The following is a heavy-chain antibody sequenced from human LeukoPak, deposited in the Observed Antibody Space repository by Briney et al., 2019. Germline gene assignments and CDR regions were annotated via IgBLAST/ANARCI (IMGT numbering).Heavy chain of an antibody. Sequence: SETLSLTCTVSGGSISSYYWSWIRQPPGKGLEWIGYIYYSGNTNYNPSLKSRVTISVDTSKNLFSLKLSSVTAADTAVYYCAGRYCSGGSCYFDYWGQGTLVTVSS. CDR3: AGRYCSGGSCYFDY. V-gene: IGHV4-59*01. J-gene: IGHJ4*02. CDR1: GGSISSYY. CDR2: IYYSGNT. D-gene: IGHD2-15*01.